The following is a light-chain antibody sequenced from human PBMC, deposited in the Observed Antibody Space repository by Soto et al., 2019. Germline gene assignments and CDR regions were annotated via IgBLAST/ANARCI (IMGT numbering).Light chain of an antibody. CDR3: QQSYNSPRT. J-gene: IGKJ1*01. CDR1: QSISRY. V-gene: IGKV1-39*01. Sequence: DIQMTQSPSSLSASVGDRVTITCRASQSISRYLNWYQQQPGKAPKFLIYAASSLQSGVPSRFSGSGSGTDFTLTISSLQPEDFATYYCQQSYNSPRTFGQGTKVEIK. CDR2: AAS.